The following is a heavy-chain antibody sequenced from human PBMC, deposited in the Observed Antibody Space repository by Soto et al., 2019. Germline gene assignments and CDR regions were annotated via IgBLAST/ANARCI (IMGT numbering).Heavy chain of an antibody. Sequence: EVQLVKSGGGLGQPGGSLRLSCAASGFIFSTYWMHWVRQVPGKGLAWVSRINTDGSRTSYADSVKGRFTISRDNAKNTVYLQMNSLRAEDTAVYFCARVKSGSYDWFDPWGQGTLVTVSS. V-gene: IGHV3-74*01. CDR3: ARVKSGSYDWFDP. CDR2: INTDGSRT. J-gene: IGHJ5*02. D-gene: IGHD3-10*01. CDR1: GFIFSTYW.